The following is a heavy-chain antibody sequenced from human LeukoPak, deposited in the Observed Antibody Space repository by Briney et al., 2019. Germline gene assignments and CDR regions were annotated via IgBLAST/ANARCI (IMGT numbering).Heavy chain of an antibody. CDR3: ARGGTRFDY. Sequence: PSETLSLTCTVSGCSISSYYWSWIRQPPGKGLEWIGYIYYSGSTNYNPSLKSRVTISVDTSKNQFSLKLSSVTAADTAVYYCARGGTRFDYWGQGTLVTVSS. D-gene: IGHD1-1*01. CDR1: GCSISSYY. V-gene: IGHV4-59*01. CDR2: IYYSGST. J-gene: IGHJ4*02.